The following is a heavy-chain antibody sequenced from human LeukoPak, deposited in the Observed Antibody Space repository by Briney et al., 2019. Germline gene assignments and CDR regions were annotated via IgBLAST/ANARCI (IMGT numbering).Heavy chain of an antibody. CDR2: ISAYNGNT. D-gene: IGHD2-2*01. V-gene: IGHV1-18*01. Sequence: EASVKVSCKASGYTFTSYGISWVRQAPGQGLEWMGWISAYNGNTNYAQKLQGRVTMTTDTSTSTAYMELRSLRSDDTAVYYCARDFIVVVPAAIAAFDIWGQGTMVTVSS. CDR1: GYTFTSYG. CDR3: ARDFIVVVPAAIAAFDI. J-gene: IGHJ3*02.